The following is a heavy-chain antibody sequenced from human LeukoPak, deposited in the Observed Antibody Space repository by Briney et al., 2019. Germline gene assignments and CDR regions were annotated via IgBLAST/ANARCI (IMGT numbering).Heavy chain of an antibody. D-gene: IGHD1-26*01. CDR1: GYTFTSYG. CDR2: ISGYNGNT. V-gene: IGHV1-18*01. CDR3: ARREVGATQRDFDY. J-gene: IGHJ4*02. Sequence: ASVTVSCKASGYTFTSYGITWVRQAPGQGLEWMGWISGYNGNTNYAQKLQGRVTMTTDTYTSTAYMELGSLRSDDTAVYYCARREVGATQRDFDYWGQGTLVTVSS.